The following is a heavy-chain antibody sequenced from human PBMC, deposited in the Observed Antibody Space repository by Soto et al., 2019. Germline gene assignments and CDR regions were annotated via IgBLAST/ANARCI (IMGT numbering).Heavy chain of an antibody. V-gene: IGHV4-59*01. CDR1: SGSISGYY. Sequence: SETLSLTCTVSSGSISGYYWSCIRHPPAKGLQFIGFFYYSGSTNYNPSLKSRVTISLDTSKNQFSLRLSSVTAADTAVYYCARGLLWSGYDRVYGMDVWGQGTTVTVSS. CDR3: ARGLLWSGYDRVYGMDV. CDR2: FYYSGST. D-gene: IGHD3-3*01. J-gene: IGHJ6*02.